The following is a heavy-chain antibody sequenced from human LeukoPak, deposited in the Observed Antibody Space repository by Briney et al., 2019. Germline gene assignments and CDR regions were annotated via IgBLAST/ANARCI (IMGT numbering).Heavy chain of an antibody. CDR2: IKQDGSEE. V-gene: IGHV3-7*01. CDR3: ARGSPFYSNYVGTYYYGMDV. D-gene: IGHD4-11*01. J-gene: IGHJ6*02. CDR1: GFTFSSYW. Sequence: GGSLRLSCAASGFTFSSYWMSWVRQAPGKGLEWVANIKQDGSEEYYVDSVKGRFTISRDNAKNSLYLQMNSLRAEDTAVYYCARGSPFYSNYVGTYYYGMDVWGQGTTVTVSS.